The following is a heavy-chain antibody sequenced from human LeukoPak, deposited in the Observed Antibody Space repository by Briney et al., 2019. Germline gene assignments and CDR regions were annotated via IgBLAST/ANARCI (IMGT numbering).Heavy chain of an antibody. V-gene: IGHV4-59*06. Sequence: SETLSLTCTVSGGSISSYYWSWIRQPAGKGLEWIGYIYYSGSTYYNPSLKSRVTISVDTSKNQFSLKLSSVTAADTAVYYCAREGSITGTTGWFDPWGQGTLVTVSS. CDR2: IYYSGST. J-gene: IGHJ5*02. D-gene: IGHD1-7*01. CDR1: GGSISSYY. CDR3: AREGSITGTTGWFDP.